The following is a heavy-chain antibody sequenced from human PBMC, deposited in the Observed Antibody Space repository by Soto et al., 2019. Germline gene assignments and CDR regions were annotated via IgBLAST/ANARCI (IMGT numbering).Heavy chain of an antibody. CDR1: GGTFSSYA. Sequence: QVQLVQSGAEVKKPGSSVKVSCKASGGTFSSYAISWVRKAPGQGLEWMGGIIPIFGTANYAQKFQGRVTITADESTSTAYMELSSLRSEDTAVYYCARDGVAVAGTVGYYLDYWGQGTLVTVSS. D-gene: IGHD6-19*01. V-gene: IGHV1-69*12. CDR2: IIPIFGTA. J-gene: IGHJ4*02. CDR3: ARDGVAVAGTVGYYLDY.